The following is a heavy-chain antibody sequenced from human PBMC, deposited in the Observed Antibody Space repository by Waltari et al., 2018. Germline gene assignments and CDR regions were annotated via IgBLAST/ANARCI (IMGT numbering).Heavy chain of an antibody. D-gene: IGHD4-17*01. V-gene: IGHV3-30*07. Sequence: QVQLVQSGGGVVQPGGSLRLSCAASRLYAMHGIRQSPGKSLEWLALISYDGEKKFYADSVQGRFTVSRDNSNSTLYLQMNSLRAEDTGIYYCARPKFYHGDYPAGIDVWGQGTTVTVSS. CDR1: RLYA. J-gene: IGHJ6*02. CDR3: ARPKFYHGDYPAGIDV. CDR2: ISYDGEKK.